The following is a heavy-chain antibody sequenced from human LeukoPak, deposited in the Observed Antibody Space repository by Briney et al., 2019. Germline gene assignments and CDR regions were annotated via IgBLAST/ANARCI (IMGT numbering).Heavy chain of an antibody. CDR3: AREAVAVALSPDAFDI. CDR1: GYIFTSYF. CDR2: INPSGGST. Sequence: ASVKVSCKASGYIFTSYFMHWVRQAPGQGLEWMGLINPSGGSTRYAQKFQGRVTMTRDTSISTAYMEVSRLTYDDTAVYYCAREAVAVALSPDAFDIWGQGTMVTVSS. V-gene: IGHV1-46*01. J-gene: IGHJ3*02. D-gene: IGHD6-19*01.